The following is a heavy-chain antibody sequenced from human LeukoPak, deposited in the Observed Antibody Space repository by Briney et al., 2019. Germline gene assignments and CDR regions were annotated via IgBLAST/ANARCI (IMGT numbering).Heavy chain of an antibody. CDR3: AKGKSSRVTTVGY. CDR2: ISGSGGST. Sequence: GGSLRLSCAASGFTVSSNYMSWVRQAPGKGLEWVSAISGSGGSTYYADSVKGRFTISRDNSKNTLYLQMNSLRAEDTAVYYCAKGKSSRVTTVGYWGQGTLVTVSS. V-gene: IGHV3-23*01. CDR1: GFTVSSNY. J-gene: IGHJ4*02. D-gene: IGHD4-17*01.